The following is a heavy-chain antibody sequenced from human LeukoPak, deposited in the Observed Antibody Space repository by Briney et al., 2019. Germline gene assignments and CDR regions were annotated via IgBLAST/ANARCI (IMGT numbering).Heavy chain of an antibody. V-gene: IGHV4-28*01. CDR1: GYSITSSSW. Sequence: SETLSLTCAVSGYSITSSSWWGWIRQPPGKGLEWIGYIYHSGTTYYNPSLQSRVTMSVDTSKNQFSLKLSSVTAADTAVYYCARLPTLGDYFDYWGQGTLVTVSS. D-gene: IGHD2-15*01. CDR3: ARLPTLGDYFDY. J-gene: IGHJ4*02. CDR2: IYHSGTT.